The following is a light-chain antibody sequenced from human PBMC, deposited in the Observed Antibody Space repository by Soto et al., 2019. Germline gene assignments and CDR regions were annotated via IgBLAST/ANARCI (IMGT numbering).Light chain of an antibody. V-gene: IGKV3-11*01. J-gene: IGKJ4*01. CDR2: DAS. CDR3: QQRSVWPLT. Sequence: TQSPATLSVYPGATATLSCTTSQGLNRNLAWSQQKLRLAPRLLIYDASTSATAIPATFSGSGSGTDLSLTISGLESEDFAVYYPQQRSVWPLTLGGRTKVYI. CDR1: QGLNRN.